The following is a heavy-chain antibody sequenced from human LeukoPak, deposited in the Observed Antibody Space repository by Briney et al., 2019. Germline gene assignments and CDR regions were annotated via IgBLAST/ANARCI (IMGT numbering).Heavy chain of an antibody. J-gene: IGHJ3*01. CDR1: GYTFTGHY. V-gene: IGHV1-2*02. Sequence: ASVKVSCKASGYTFTGHYIHWMRQAPGQVLEWMGWINPNGCATRFAQKFHGRVTMTGDTTNTTAYMYLTRQRSNATALSYCYRDRADGSMNAFDVWGQGTLVTASS. CDR2: INPNGCAT. D-gene: IGHD1-1*01. CDR3: YRDRADGSMNAFDV.